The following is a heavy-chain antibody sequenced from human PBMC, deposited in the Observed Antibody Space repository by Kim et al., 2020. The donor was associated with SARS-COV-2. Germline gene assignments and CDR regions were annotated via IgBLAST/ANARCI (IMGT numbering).Heavy chain of an antibody. CDR3: ARPKDFWSGYGEFDP. Sequence: PSFQGQVTISADKSISTAYLQWSSLKASDTAMYYCARPKDFWSGYGEFDPWGQGTLVTVSS. J-gene: IGHJ5*02. V-gene: IGHV5-51*01. D-gene: IGHD3-3*01.